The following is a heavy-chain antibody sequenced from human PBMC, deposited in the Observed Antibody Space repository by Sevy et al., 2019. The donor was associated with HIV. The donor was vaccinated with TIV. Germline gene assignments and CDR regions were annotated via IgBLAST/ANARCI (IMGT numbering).Heavy chain of an antibody. V-gene: IGHV3-11*01. Sequence: GGSLRLSCAASGFTFSDYYMSWIRQAPGKGLEWVSYISSSGSTIYYADSVKGRSTISRDNAKNSLYLQMNSLRAEDTAVYYCASPTVTTWGRGMDVWGQGTTVTVSS. J-gene: IGHJ6*02. D-gene: IGHD4-17*01. CDR2: ISSSGSTI. CDR3: ASPTVTTWGRGMDV. CDR1: GFTFSDYY.